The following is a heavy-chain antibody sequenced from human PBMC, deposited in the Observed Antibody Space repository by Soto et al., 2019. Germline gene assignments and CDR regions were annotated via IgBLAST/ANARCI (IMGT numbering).Heavy chain of an antibody. J-gene: IGHJ6*02. Sequence: QVHLVESGGGVVQPGRSLRLSCAASGFTFSNYAMHWVRQAPGKGLEWVAVISYDGRDKYNANSVKGRFTISRDNSKNTLYLKMNSLRAEDTAVYYCARDTGPNGYNYYYFGMDVWGQGTTVTVSS. CDR2: ISYDGRDK. V-gene: IGHV3-30*04. CDR3: ARDTGPNGYNYYYFGMDV. CDR1: GFTFSNYA. D-gene: IGHD5-18*01.